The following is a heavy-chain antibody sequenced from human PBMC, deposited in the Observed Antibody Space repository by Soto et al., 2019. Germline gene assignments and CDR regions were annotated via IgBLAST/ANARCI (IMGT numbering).Heavy chain of an antibody. CDR2: ISAYNNNA. CDR1: TYPFTSYG. D-gene: IGHD3-3*01. J-gene: IGHJ6*02. Sequence: KVCCKASTYPFTSYGFAWVRQAPGHGLQWLGRISAYNNNADYAQEFQGRVTMTTDTSTRTAVMELRSLTSDDTGVYYCARDSNPFGVVIRSPEKQKYGMDVWGQGTTVPV. V-gene: IGHV1-18*01. CDR3: ARDSNPFGVVIRSPEKQKYGMDV.